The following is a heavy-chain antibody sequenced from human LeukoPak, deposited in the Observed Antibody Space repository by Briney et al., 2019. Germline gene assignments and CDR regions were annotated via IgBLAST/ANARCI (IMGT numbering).Heavy chain of an antibody. CDR2: ISYDGSNK. V-gene: IGHV3-30*18. J-gene: IGHJ3*02. CDR1: GFTFSIYG. CDR3: AKDRGDYYDSSGYYSGGFDI. Sequence: PGGSLRLSCAASGFTFSIYGMHWVRQAPGKGLEWVAVISYDGSNKYYADSVKGRFTISRDNFKNTLYLQMNSLRAEDTAVYYCAKDRGDYYDSSGYYSGGFDIWGQGTMVTVSS. D-gene: IGHD3-22*01.